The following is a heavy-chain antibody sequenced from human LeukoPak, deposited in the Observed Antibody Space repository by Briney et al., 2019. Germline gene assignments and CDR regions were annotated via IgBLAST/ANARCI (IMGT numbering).Heavy chain of an antibody. CDR3: ARDPRYSGNYLVEATRNNSRN. CDR1: GFTFSSYS. J-gene: IGHJ4*02. CDR2: INSGSSYM. V-gene: IGHV3-21*01. Sequence: GGSLRLSCAASGFTFSSYSMNWVRQAPGKGLEWVSSINSGSSYMYYADSVKGRFTISRDNAKNSLYLQMNSLRVEDTAVYYCARDPRYSGNYLVEATRNNSRNWGQGTLVTVSS. D-gene: IGHD1-26*01.